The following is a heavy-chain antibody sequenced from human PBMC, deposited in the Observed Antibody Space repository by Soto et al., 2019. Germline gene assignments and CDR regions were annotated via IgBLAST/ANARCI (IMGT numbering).Heavy chain of an antibody. V-gene: IGHV1-3*01. D-gene: IGHD2-2*01. CDR1: GYTFTSYA. CDR3: ARVGQLPAAMPWALIAAAASWFDP. Sequence: GASVKVSCKASGYTFTSYAMHWVRQAPGQRLEWMGWINAGNGNTKYSQKFQGRVTITRDTSASTAYMELSSLRSEDTAVYYCARVGQLPAAMPWALIAAAASWFDPWGQGTLVTV. J-gene: IGHJ5*02. CDR2: INAGNGNT.